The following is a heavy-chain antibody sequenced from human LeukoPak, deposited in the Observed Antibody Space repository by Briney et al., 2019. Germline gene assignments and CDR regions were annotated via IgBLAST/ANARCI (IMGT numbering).Heavy chain of an antibody. Sequence: PGGSLRLSCAASGFTFSSYGMHWVRQAPGKGLEWVAVISYDGSNKYYADSVKGRFTISRDNAKNSLYLQMNSLRAEDTAVYYCARGKWEPLDYWGQGTLVTVSS. CDR2: ISYDGSNK. CDR1: GFTFSSYG. D-gene: IGHD1-26*01. V-gene: IGHV3-30*03. CDR3: ARGKWEPLDY. J-gene: IGHJ4*02.